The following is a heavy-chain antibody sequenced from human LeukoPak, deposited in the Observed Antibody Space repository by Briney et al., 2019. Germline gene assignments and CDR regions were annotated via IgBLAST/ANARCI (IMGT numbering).Heavy chain of an antibody. CDR2: IDNTGDT. J-gene: IGHJ3*02. CDR3: AREIRGYYGSGSHDAFDI. Sequence: GGSLRLSCAASGFTFSSYDMHWVRQATGTSLERVSAIDNTGDTYYTGPVKGRFTTSRENAMNSLYLQMNSLRAGDTAVYYCAREIRGYYGSGSHDAFDIWGQGKMVTVSS. D-gene: IGHD3-10*01. CDR1: GFTFSSYD. V-gene: IGHV3-13*01.